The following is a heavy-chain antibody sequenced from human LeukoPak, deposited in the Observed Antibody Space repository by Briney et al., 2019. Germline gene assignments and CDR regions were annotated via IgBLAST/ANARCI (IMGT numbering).Heavy chain of an antibody. J-gene: IGHJ4*02. Sequence: SETLSLTCAVYGGSFSGYYWTWIRQPPGKGLEWIGEINHGRSTNYNPSLKSRVTISVDTSKNQFSLKLRSVSAADTAVYYCARGDGSGSYYPYYDFWGQGTLVTVSS. CDR2: INHGRST. CDR1: GGSFSGYY. CDR3: ARGDGSGSYYPYYDF. D-gene: IGHD3-10*01. V-gene: IGHV4-34*01.